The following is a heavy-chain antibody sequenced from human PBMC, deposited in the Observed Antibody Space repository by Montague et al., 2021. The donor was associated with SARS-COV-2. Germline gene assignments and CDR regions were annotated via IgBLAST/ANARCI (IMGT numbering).Heavy chain of an antibody. CDR2: KIHIDTA. J-gene: IGHJ4*02. D-gene: IGHD3-10*01. Sequence: GYKIHIDTADYNASLRSRVTISVDTSKNQFSLKLTSVTAADTAVYYCTRGIDSYKTGYWGQGIQVTVAS. V-gene: IGHV4-59*09. CDR3: TRGIDSYKTGY.